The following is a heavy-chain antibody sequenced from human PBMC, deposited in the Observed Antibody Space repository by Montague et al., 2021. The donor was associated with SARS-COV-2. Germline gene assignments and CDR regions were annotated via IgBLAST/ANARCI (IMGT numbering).Heavy chain of an antibody. CDR3: ARLGDGVVPSPILGVGPYYSYYCVDV. CDR2: IHHGGST. J-gene: IGHJ6*03. D-gene: IGHD2-2*02. Sequence: SETLSLTCAVYGGSFSTYSWYWIRQPPGKGREWIGEIHHGGSTNFNPPFKSRVTISADTSKNQFSLKLTSVAAADTAVYYCARLGDGVVPSPILGVGPYYSYYCVDVCGNGTSVTVSS. V-gene: IGHV4-34*01. CDR1: GGSFSTYS.